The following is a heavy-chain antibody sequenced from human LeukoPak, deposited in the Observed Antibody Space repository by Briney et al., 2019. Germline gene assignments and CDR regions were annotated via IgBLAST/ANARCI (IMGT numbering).Heavy chain of an antibody. CDR3: ARPGSGYSIDY. D-gene: IGHD3-22*01. CDR2: ISSSANAI. CDR1: GFIFSDYY. J-gene: IGHJ4*02. Sequence: GGSLRLSCAASGFIFSDYYVAWIRQAPGKGLEWISYISSSANAIYYADSVKGRLTISRDNARNTLYLHLNSLRAEDTAVYYCARPGSGYSIDYWGQGTLVTVSS. V-gene: IGHV3-11*01.